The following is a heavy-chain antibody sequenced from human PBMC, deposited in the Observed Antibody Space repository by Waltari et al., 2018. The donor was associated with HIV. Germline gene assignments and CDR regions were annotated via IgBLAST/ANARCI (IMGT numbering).Heavy chain of an antibody. CDR1: GFRFSNYA. CDR2: ISLDGENK. CDR3: AREGDCLSNKCSGGLMGY. Sequence: QLVESGGGVVQPGGSLKLSCAASGFRFSNYAMHWVRQAPGKGMEGGALISLDGENKKDGDCVEGRFTVSRDNSKNTVYLQMNSLRPGDTAVYYCAREGDCLSNKCSGGLMGYWGQGTLVTVSS. D-gene: IGHD3-16*01. J-gene: IGHJ4*02. V-gene: IGHV3-30*04.